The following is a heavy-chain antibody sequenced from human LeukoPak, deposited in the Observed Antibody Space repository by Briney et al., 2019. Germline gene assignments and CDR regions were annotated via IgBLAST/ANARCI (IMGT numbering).Heavy chain of an antibody. J-gene: IGHJ4*02. CDR1: GFTVSSNY. CDR2: IYSGGNT. D-gene: IGHD1-26*01. CDR3: ASISGIVGATRHNFDY. V-gene: IGHV3-66*01. Sequence: GGSLRLSCAASGFTVSSNYMSWVRQAPGKGLEWVSVIYSGGNTYHADSVKGRFTISRDNSKNTLYLQMNSLRAEDTAVYYCASISGIVGATRHNFDYWGQGTLVTVSS.